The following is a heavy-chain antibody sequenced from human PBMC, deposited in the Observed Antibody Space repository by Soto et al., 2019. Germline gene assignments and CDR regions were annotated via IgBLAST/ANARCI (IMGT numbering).Heavy chain of an antibody. Sequence: SETLSLTCTVSGDSIRSHYWSWIRQHPGKGLEYIGYIYYGESTYYNPSLRSRLTISIDRSKNHFSLKLTSVTAADTAVYFCAREAAATTHFDYWGQGALVTVSS. CDR2: IYYGEST. D-gene: IGHD6-25*01. V-gene: IGHV4-31*03. J-gene: IGHJ4*02. CDR1: GDSIRSHY. CDR3: AREAAATTHFDY.